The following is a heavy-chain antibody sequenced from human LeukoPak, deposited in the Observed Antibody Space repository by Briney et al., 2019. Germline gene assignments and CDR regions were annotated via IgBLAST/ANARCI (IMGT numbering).Heavy chain of an antibody. V-gene: IGHV3-30-3*01. CDR1: GFTFSSYA. Sequence: PGGSLRLSCAASGFTFSSYAMHWVRQAPGKGLEWVAVISYDGSNKYYADSVKGRFTISRDNSKNTLYLQMNSLRAEDTAVYYCARDHIAAAGSYFDYWGQGTLVTVSS. D-gene: IGHD6-13*01. J-gene: IGHJ4*02. CDR3: ARDHIAAAGSYFDY. CDR2: ISYDGSNK.